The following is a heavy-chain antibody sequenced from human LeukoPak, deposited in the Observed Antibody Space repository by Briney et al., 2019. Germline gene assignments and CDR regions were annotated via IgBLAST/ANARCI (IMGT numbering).Heavy chain of an antibody. D-gene: IGHD3-22*01. V-gene: IGHV4-34*01. J-gene: IGHJ5*02. Sequence: SETLSLTCAVYGGSFSGYYWSWIRQPPGKGLEWIGEINHSGSTNYNPSLKSRVAISVDTSKNQFSLKLSSVTAADTAVYYCARGNPPSYYDSSGYYTWGQGTLVAASS. CDR2: INHSGST. CDR3: ARGNPPSYYDSSGYYT. CDR1: GGSFSGYY.